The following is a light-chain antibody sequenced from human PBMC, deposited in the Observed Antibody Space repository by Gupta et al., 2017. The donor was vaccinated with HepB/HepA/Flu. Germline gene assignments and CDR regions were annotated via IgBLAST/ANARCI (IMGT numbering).Light chain of an antibody. Sequence: DVQGTPSPSSSSASEGDRITITGQANQDIKKNLNWSQKKLGQAPRLLNYAVSTWGKGVPSRFSGSGSGTTFSLTINRLQPEDTASYFCLQYNVLPYSFGPGTNLEI. CDR2: AVS. V-gene: IGKV1-33*01. J-gene: IGKJ2*01. CDR3: LQYNVLPYS. CDR1: QDIKKN.